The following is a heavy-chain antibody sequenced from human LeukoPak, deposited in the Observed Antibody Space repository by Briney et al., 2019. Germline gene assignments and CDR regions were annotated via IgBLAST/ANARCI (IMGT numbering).Heavy chain of an antibody. J-gene: IGHJ6*02. V-gene: IGHV3-23*01. CDR3: AKGLVPTIGIAVAGTHHGKDL. CDR2: ISGSGGST. D-gene: IGHD6-19*01. CDR1: GFTFSSYA. Sequence: GGSLRLSCAASGFTFSSYAMSWVRQAPGKGLEWVSSISGSGGSTYYADSVKGRFTITRDNSKNTLYLQMNSLRADDTAVYYCAKGLVPTIGIAVAGTHHGKDLWGPRTQV.